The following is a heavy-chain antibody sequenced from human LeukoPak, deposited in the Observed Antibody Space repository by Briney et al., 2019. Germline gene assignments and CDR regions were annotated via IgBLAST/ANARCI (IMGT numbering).Heavy chain of an antibody. CDR3: ARGDYYGSGRDY. D-gene: IGHD3-10*01. V-gene: IGHV4-59*01. Sequence: PSETLSLTCTVSGGSISSYYGSWIRQPPGKGLEWIGDIYYSGSTNYNPSLKSRVTISVDTSKNQFSLKLSSVTAADTAVYYCARGDYYGSGRDYWGQGTLVTVSS. J-gene: IGHJ4*02. CDR2: IYYSGST. CDR1: GGSISSYY.